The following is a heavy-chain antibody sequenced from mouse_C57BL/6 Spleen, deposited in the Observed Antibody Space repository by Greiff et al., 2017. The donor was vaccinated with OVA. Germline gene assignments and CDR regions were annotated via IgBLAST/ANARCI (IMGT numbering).Heavy chain of an antibody. CDR3: ARNGPTAQAFDY. Sequence: VQRVESGPELVKPGASVKISCKASGYAFSSSWMNWVKQRPGKGLEWIGRIYPGDGDTNYNGKFKGKATLTADKSSSTAYMQLSSLTSEDSAVYFCARNGPTAQAFDYWGQGTTLTVSS. J-gene: IGHJ2*01. CDR2: IYPGDGDT. V-gene: IGHV1-82*01. D-gene: IGHD3-2*02. CDR1: GYAFSSSW.